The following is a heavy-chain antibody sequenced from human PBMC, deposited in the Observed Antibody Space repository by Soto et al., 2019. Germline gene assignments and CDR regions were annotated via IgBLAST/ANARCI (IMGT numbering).Heavy chain of an antibody. J-gene: IGHJ6*02. CDR2: ISYDGSNK. CDR3: ARVVVVIPPGYYYAMDF. V-gene: IGHV3-30-3*01. Sequence: GGSLRLSCAASGFTFSSYAMHWVRQAPGKGLEWVAVISYDGSNKYYADSVKGRFTISRDNGKNSLFLQMNSLRDEDTAVYYCARVVVVIPPGYYYAMDFWGQGTTVTVSS. D-gene: IGHD3-22*01. CDR1: GFTFSSYA.